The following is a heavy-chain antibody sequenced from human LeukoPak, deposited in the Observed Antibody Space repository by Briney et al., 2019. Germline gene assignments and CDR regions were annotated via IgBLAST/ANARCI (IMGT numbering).Heavy chain of an antibody. J-gene: IGHJ1*01. CDR1: GYTFTSYY. CDR2: INPSGGST. D-gene: IGHD6-19*01. Sequence: AASVKVSCKASGYTFTSYYMHWVRQAPGQGLEWMGIINPSGGSTSYAQRFQGRVTMTRDTSTSTVYMELSSLTSEDTAVYYCAREQSDITVVAQAYFQCWGQGTLVTVSS. CDR3: AREQSDITVVAQAYFQC. V-gene: IGHV1-46*01.